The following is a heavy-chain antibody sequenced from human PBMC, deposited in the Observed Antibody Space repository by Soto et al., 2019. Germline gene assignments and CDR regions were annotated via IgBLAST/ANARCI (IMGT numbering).Heavy chain of an antibody. CDR2: MWYDGRKA. J-gene: IGHJ6*02. CDR3: ARNGGTYGMDV. Sequence: QVQLVESGGGVVQPGGSLRLSCAASGFTFSIYGFHWVRQAPGQGLEWVALMWYDGRKAYYSDSVKGRFTLSRDNSKNTLFLQMDSLRPEDTGLYFCARNGGTYGMDVWGRGTTVIVSS. D-gene: IGHD2-8*01. V-gene: IGHV3-33*01. CDR1: GFTFSIYG.